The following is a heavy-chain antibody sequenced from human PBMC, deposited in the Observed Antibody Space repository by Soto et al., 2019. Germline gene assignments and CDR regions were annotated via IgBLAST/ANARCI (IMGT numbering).Heavy chain of an antibody. CDR1: GDTISTGGYS. J-gene: IGHJ4*02. CDR2: TYHSGNP. D-gene: IGHD3-22*01. CDR3: ASYYDSSGYYAYYFDY. Sequence: SETLSLTCGVSGDTISTGGYSWAWIRQPPGKALEWIGHTYHSGNPYYNPSLKSRVIISVDTSKNQFSLKLSSVTAADTAVYYCASYYDSSGYYAYYFDYWGQGTLVNVSS. V-gene: IGHV4-30-2*05.